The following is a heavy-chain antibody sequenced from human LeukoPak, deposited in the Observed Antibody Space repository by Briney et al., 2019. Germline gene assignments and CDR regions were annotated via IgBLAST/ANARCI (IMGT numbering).Heavy chain of an antibody. CDR3: ARGLWFEDLLDAFDI. D-gene: IGHD3-10*01. V-gene: IGHV4-59*01. CDR2: IYYSGST. Sequence: SETLSLTCTVSGGSISSYYWNWIRQPPGKGLEWIGYIYYSGSTNYNPSLKSRVTISVDTSNNQFSLRLTSVTTADTAVYFCARGLWFEDLLDAFDIWGQGTMVTVSS. J-gene: IGHJ3*02. CDR1: GGSISSYY.